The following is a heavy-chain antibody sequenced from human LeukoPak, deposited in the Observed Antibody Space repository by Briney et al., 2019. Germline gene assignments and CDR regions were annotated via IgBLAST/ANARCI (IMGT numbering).Heavy chain of an antibody. CDR3: ARLGSGGLLRHY. CDR1: GGSISSSSYY. Sequence: SETLSLTCTVSGGSISSSSYYWGWIRQPPGKGLEWIGSIYYSGSTYYNPSLKSRVTISVDTSKNQFSLKLSSVTAADTAVYYCARLGSGGLLRHYWGQGTLVTVSS. V-gene: IGHV4-39*01. CDR2: IYYSGST. D-gene: IGHD2-15*01. J-gene: IGHJ4*02.